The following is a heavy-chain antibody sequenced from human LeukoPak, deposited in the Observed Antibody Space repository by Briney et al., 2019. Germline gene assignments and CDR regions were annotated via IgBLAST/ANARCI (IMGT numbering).Heavy chain of an antibody. CDR1: GGSISSGGYY. CDR3: ARAPIPRITMIVVVPQYYFDY. V-gene: IGHV4-31*03. J-gene: IGHJ4*02. Sequence: ASETLSLTCTVSGGSISSGGYYWSWIRQHPGKGLEWIVYSYYSGSTYYNPSLKSRVTISVDTSKNQFSLKLSSVSAADTAVYYCARAPIPRITMIVVVPQYYFDYWGQGTLVTVSS. D-gene: IGHD3-22*01. CDR2: SYYSGST.